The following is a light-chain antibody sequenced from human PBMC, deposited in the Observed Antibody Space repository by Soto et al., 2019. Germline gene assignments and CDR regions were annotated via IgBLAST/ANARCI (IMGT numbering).Light chain of an antibody. J-gene: IGLJ1*01. CDR3: SSYTSSSTQV. CDR1: SSDVGHYNF. CDR2: DVT. V-gene: IGLV2-14*03. Sequence: QSALTQAASVSGSPGQSITISCTGTSSDVGHYNFVSWYQHHPGTAPKLMIYDVTNRPSGVSLRFSGSKSGNTASLTISGLQAEDEADDYCSSYTSSSTQVFGTGTKVTVL.